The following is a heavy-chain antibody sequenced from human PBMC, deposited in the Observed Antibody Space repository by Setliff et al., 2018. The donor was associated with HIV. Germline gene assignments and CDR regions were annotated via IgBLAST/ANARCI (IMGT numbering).Heavy chain of an antibody. CDR3: ARGYYDILTGYYSSGIWDY. CDR1: GGSFSGYN. D-gene: IGHD3-9*01. CDR2: INHSGST. V-gene: IGHV4-34*01. Sequence: SETLSLTCAVYGGSFSGYNWSWIRRPPGKGLEWIGEINHSGSTNYNPSLKTRVTISVDTSKNQFSLKLSSVTAADTAVYFCARGYYDILTGYYSSGIWDYWGQGTLVTVSS. J-gene: IGHJ4*02.